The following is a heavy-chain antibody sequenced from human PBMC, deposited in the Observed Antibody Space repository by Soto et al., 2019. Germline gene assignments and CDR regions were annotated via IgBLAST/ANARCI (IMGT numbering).Heavy chain of an antibody. V-gene: IGHV4-31*03. J-gene: IGHJ4*02. Sequence: SETLSLTCTVSSVSISIGGDYWSWIRQHPGKGLEWIGYTYYSGSTYYNPSLKSRVTISIDTSKNQFSLKLSSVTAADTAVYYCAKALGSSSPFFDYWGQGTLVTVSS. CDR2: TYYSGST. CDR1: SVSISIGGDY. D-gene: IGHD6-6*01. CDR3: AKALGSSSPFFDY.